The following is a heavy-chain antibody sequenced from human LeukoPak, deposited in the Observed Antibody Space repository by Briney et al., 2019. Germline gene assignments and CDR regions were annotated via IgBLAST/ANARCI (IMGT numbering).Heavy chain of an antibody. V-gene: IGHV1-2*02. CDR1: GYTFTGYY. J-gene: IGHJ4*02. CDR2: INPNSGGT. D-gene: IGHD4-17*01. CDR3: ARDDPDDCGDIGDDY. Sequence: ASVKVSCKASGYTFTGYYMHWVRQAPGQGLEWMGWINPNSGGTNYAQKFQGRVTMTRDTSISTAYMELSRLRSDDTAVYYCARDDPDDCGDIGDDYWGQGTLVTVSS.